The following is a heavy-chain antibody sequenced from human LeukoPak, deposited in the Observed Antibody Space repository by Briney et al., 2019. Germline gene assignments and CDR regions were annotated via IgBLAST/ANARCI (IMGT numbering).Heavy chain of an antibody. CDR1: GFTVSSNY. Sequence: GGSLRLSCAASGFTVSSNYMSWVRQAPGKGLEWASVIYSGGSIYYADSVKGRFTISRDNSKNTLYLQMNSLRAEDTAVYYCARDRRTGRRIGYYYYMDVWGKGTTVTVSS. D-gene: IGHD1-14*01. CDR3: ARDRRTGRRIGYYYYMDV. J-gene: IGHJ6*03. CDR2: IYSGGSI. V-gene: IGHV3-66*02.